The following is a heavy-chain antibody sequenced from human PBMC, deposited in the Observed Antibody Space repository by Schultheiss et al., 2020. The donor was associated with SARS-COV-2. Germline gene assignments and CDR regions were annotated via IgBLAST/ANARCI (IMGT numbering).Heavy chain of an antibody. Sequence: SQTLSLTCAVYGGSFSGYYWSWIRQHPGKGLEWIGHIYYSGSTYYSPSLKSRVTISVDTSKNQVSLRLNSVTAADTAVYYCARVNKLVWFDYWGQGTLVTVSS. CDR1: GGSFSGYY. D-gene: IGHD6-6*01. CDR2: IYYSGST. CDR3: ARVNKLVWFDY. J-gene: IGHJ4*02. V-gene: IGHV4-34*01.